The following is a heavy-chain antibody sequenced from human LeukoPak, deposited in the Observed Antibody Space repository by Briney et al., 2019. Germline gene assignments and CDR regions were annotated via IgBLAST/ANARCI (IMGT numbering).Heavy chain of an antibody. D-gene: IGHD6-25*01. CDR1: GYTFTTYR. J-gene: IGHJ4*02. CDR3: ARFIFGSGWTPFGY. CDR2: IYPGDSTT. V-gene: IGHV5-51*01. Sequence: GESLKISCKGSGYTFTTYRIGWVRQMPGKGLEWMGIIYPGDSTTRYSPSFQGQVTISADKSISTAYLQWSSLKASDTAMYYCARFIFGSGWTPFGYWGQGTLVTVSS.